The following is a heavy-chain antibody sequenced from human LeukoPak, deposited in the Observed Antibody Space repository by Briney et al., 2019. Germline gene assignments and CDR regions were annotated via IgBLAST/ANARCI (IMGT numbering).Heavy chain of an antibody. Sequence: PSETLSLTCTVSGYSISSGYYWGWIRQPPGKGLEWIGSIYHSGSTYYNPSLKSRVTISVDTSKNQFSLKLSSVTAADTAVYYCARDAPYYDILTGYSPFDPWGQGTLVTVSS. CDR1: GYSISSGYY. D-gene: IGHD3-9*01. V-gene: IGHV4-38-2*02. CDR2: IYHSGST. CDR3: ARDAPYYDILTGYSPFDP. J-gene: IGHJ5*02.